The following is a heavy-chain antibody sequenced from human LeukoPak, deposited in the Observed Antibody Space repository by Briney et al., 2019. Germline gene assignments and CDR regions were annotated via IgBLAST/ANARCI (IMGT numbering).Heavy chain of an antibody. Sequence: SETLSLTCAVYGGSFSGYYWSWIRQPPGKGLEWIGEINHSGSTNYNPSLKSRVTISVDTSENQFSLKLSSVTAADTAVYYCARDRLRDGYNYIDYWGRGTLVTVSS. J-gene: IGHJ4*02. CDR3: ARDRLRDGYNYIDY. CDR2: INHSGST. V-gene: IGHV4-34*01. CDR1: GGSFSGYY. D-gene: IGHD5-24*01.